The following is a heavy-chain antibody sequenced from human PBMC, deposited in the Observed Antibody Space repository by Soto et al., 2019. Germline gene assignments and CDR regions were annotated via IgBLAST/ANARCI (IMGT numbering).Heavy chain of an antibody. Sequence: PSETLSLTCTVSGGSISSGSYYWSWIRQHPGKGLEWIGNIYYSGITYYNPSLKSRVIISADTSKNQFSLKLSSVTAADTAVYYCARDNPVTRLDYWGQGTLVTVSS. CDR3: ARDNPVTRLDY. J-gene: IGHJ4*02. CDR1: GGSISSGSYY. CDR2: IYYSGIT. D-gene: IGHD2-2*01. V-gene: IGHV4-31*03.